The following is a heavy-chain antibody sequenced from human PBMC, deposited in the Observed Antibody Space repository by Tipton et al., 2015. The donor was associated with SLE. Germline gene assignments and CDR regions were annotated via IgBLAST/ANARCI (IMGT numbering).Heavy chain of an antibody. D-gene: IGHD3-3*01. CDR2: LHSSGST. J-gene: IGHJ6*03. CDR1: GGSFSSETYL. Sequence: TLSLTCTVSGGSFSSETYLWGWIRQPAGKGLEWIGRLHSSGSTKYNPSLNSRVTMSLDESKSQFSLTLSSVTAADTAVYYCARAVAIFGGVNRGYYMDVWGKGTTVTVSS. V-gene: IGHV4-61*02. CDR3: ARAVAIFGGVNRGYYMDV.